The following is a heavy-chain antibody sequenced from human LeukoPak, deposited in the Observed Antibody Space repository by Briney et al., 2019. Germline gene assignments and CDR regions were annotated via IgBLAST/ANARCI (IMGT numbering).Heavy chain of an antibody. V-gene: IGHV3-23*01. D-gene: IGHD6-19*01. CDR3: AKDARRSSGWYFFDH. Sequence: GGSLRLSCAASGFAFSSQAMGWVRQAPGKGLEWVSVISDSGDTTYYADSVKGRFTISRDNSKNTMYLQMNSLRAEDTAIYYCAKDARRSSGWYFFDHWGQGTLVTVSS. J-gene: IGHJ4*02. CDR1: GFAFSSQA. CDR2: ISDSGDTT.